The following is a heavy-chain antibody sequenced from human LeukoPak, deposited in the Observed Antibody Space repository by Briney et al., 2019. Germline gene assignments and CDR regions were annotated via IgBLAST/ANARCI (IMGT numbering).Heavy chain of an antibody. CDR2: IYYSGST. CDR3: ARVIVVVPIGVYHYYAMDV. CDR1: GGSISSSSYY. V-gene: IGHV4-39*07. Sequence: SETLSLTCTVSGGSISSSSYYWGWIRQPPGKGLEWIGNIYYSGSTHYNPSLQSRVTISVDTSKNQFSLNLNSVTAADTAVYYCARVIVVVPIGVYHYYAMDVWGQGTTVTVSS. D-gene: IGHD2-2*01. J-gene: IGHJ6*02.